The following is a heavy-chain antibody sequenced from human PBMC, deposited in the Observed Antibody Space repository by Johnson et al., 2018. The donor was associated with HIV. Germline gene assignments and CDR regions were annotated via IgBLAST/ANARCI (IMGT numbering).Heavy chain of an antibody. D-gene: IGHD1-20*01. Sequence: VQLVESGGGLVQPGGSLRLSCAASGFTFSSYAMSWVRQAPGKGLEWVSAISGSGGSTYYADSVKGRFTISRDNSKNTVYLQMNSLRVEDTALYYCARRITGTSVAFDIWGQGTMVTVSS. CDR1: GFTFSSYA. V-gene: IGHV3-23*04. CDR3: ARRITGTSVAFDI. CDR2: ISGSGGST. J-gene: IGHJ3*02.